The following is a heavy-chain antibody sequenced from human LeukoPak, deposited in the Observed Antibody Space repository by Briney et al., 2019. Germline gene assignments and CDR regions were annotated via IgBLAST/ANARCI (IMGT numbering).Heavy chain of an antibody. CDR3: AQEHFDTSGYYSRFDN. V-gene: IGHV3-23*01. Sequence: GGSLRLSCAAAGFTFPRHAMSWVRQAPGKGLEWVASSAGSGGSTHYADSVKGRFTISRDNSQNTVYLHMNSLRADDTAMYYCAQEHFDTSGYYSRFDNWGQGILVTVSS. D-gene: IGHD3-22*01. J-gene: IGHJ4*02. CDR2: SAGSGGST. CDR1: GFTFPRHA.